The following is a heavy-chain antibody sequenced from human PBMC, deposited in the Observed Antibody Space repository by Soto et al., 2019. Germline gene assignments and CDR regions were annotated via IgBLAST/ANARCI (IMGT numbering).Heavy chain of an antibody. D-gene: IGHD2-2*01. Sequence: SETLSLTCAAYGGSFSGYYWSWIRQPPGKGLEWIGEINHSGSTNYNPSLKSRVTISVDTSKNQFSLKLSSVTAADTAVYYCARGHNYCSSTSCYPTNYYYYYGMDVWGQGTTVTVSS. J-gene: IGHJ6*02. CDR2: INHSGST. CDR1: GGSFSGYY. CDR3: ARGHNYCSSTSCYPTNYYYYYGMDV. V-gene: IGHV4-34*01.